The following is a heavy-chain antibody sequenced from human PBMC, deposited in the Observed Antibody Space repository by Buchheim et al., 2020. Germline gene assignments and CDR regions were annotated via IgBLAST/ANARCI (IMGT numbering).Heavy chain of an antibody. Sequence: QVQLVESGGGVVQPGRSLRLSCAASGFTFSSYGMHWVRQAPGKGLEWVAVISSDGSNKYYADSVKGRFTISRDNSKNPLYLQMNSLRAEDTAVYYCAKDPEGGSGDDYWGQGTL. J-gene: IGHJ4*02. CDR3: AKDPEGGSGDDY. V-gene: IGHV3-30*18. CDR1: GFTFSSYG. D-gene: IGHD3-10*01. CDR2: ISSDGSNK.